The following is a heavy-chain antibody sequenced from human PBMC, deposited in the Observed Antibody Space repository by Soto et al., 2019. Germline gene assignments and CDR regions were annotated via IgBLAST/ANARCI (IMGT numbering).Heavy chain of an antibody. D-gene: IGHD1-20*01. CDR2: IIPLHNTS. CDR3: AIWSNWNPLYYRGMDV. J-gene: IGHJ6*02. V-gene: IGHV1-69*08. CDR1: GGAFTNYS. Sequence: SVKVSCKVSGGAFTNYSLKWVRHAPGQGLEWLGGIIPLHNTSNYSLKLLGRGSVTADISSNTVYMHLSGLTSDDTATYYCAIWSNWNPLYYRGMDVWGQGTTVTVSS.